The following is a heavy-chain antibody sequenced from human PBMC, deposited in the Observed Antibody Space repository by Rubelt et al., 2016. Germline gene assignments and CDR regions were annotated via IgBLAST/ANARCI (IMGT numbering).Heavy chain of an antibody. CDR2: IKQDGSEQ. CDR1: GFTFGNHW. J-gene: IGHJ4*02. CDR3: VSSSLDY. V-gene: IGHV3-7*01. D-gene: IGHD6-13*01. Sequence: EVQLVESGGGLVQPGGSLRLSCAASGFTFGNHWMSWHRQAPGKGLEWVANIKQDGSEQYYVDTGKGRCTISRDNAKNLLYLQMNSLRAEETAVYYCVSSSLDYWGQGTLVTVSS.